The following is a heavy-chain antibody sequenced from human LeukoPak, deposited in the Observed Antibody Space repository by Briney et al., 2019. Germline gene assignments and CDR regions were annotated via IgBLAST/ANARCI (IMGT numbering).Heavy chain of an antibody. CDR1: GFTFDDYA. CDR2: ISWNSGSI. V-gene: IGHV3-9*01. Sequence: GGSLRLSCAASGFTFDDYAMHWVRQAPGKGLEWVSGISWNSGSIGYADSVKGRFTISRDNAKNSLYLQMNSLRAEDTALYYCAKGYSSSWYGYFQHWGQGTLVAVSS. D-gene: IGHD6-13*01. CDR3: AKGYSSSWYGYFQH. J-gene: IGHJ1*01.